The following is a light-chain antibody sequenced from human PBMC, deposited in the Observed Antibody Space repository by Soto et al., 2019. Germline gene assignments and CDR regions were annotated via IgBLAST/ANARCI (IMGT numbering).Light chain of an antibody. CDR2: GAS. Sequence: EIVMTHSPATLSVSPCERATLSFRASQSLSSNLAWYQQKPGQAPRLLIYGASTRATGIPARFSGSGSGTEFTLTISSLQSEDFAVYYCQQRSNWAFTFGPGTKVDIK. CDR3: QQRSNWAFT. J-gene: IGKJ3*01. CDR1: QSLSSN. V-gene: IGKV3-15*01.